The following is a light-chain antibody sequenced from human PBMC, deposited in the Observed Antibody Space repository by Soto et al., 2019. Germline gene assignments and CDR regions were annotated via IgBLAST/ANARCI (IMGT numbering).Light chain of an antibody. CDR3: QQYAASPRT. Sequence: EIVLTQSPGTLSLSPRDRATLSCRASQSVSNNYLAWYQHRPGQAPRLLIYGASTRAPGIPGRFSGSGSGTDFTLTISRLEPEDFAVYYCQQYAASPRTFGQGTQVEV. CDR1: QSVSNNY. V-gene: IGKV3-20*01. CDR2: GAS. J-gene: IGKJ1*01.